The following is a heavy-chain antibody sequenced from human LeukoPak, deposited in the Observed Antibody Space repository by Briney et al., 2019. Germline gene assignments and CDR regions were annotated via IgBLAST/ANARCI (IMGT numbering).Heavy chain of an antibody. CDR2: IYTSGST. V-gene: IGHV4-61*02. CDR1: GGSINSASHY. D-gene: IGHD6-13*01. J-gene: IGHJ4*02. Sequence: SETLSLTCTVSGGSINSASHYWSWIRQPAGKGLEWIGRIYTSGSTDYNPSLKSRVTISVNTSKNQFSLHLTSVTAADTAVYYCAREIIAAAGHGYWGQGTLVTVSS. CDR3: AREIIAAAGHGY.